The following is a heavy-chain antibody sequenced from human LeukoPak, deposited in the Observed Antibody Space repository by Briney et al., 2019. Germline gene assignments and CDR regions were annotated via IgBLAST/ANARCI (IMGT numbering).Heavy chain of an antibody. CDR1: GGSFSGYY. CDR3: ARVDVGYCSSTSCYGDYYYYYGMDV. Sequence: PSETLSLTCAVYGGSFSGYYWSWIRQPPGKGLEWIGEINHSGSTNYNPSLKSRVTISVDTSKNQFSLKLSSVTAADTAVYYCARVDVGYCSSTSCYGDYYYYYGMDVWGQGTRSPSP. J-gene: IGHJ6*02. CDR2: INHSGST. D-gene: IGHD2-2*03. V-gene: IGHV4-34*01.